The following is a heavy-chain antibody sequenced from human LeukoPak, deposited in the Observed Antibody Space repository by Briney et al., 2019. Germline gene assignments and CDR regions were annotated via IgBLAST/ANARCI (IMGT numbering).Heavy chain of an antibody. J-gene: IGHJ3*02. V-gene: IGHV3-23*01. CDR3: AKPVTVGSSRTHEAFDI. D-gene: IGHD4-17*01. CDR2: ISGSGGST. CDR1: GFTFSSYA. Sequence: PGGSLRLSCAASGFTFSSYAMSWVRQAPGKGLEWVSAISGSGGSTYYADSVKGRFTISRDNSKNTLYLKMNSLRAEDMAVYYCAKPVTVGSSRTHEAFDIWGQGTMVTVSS.